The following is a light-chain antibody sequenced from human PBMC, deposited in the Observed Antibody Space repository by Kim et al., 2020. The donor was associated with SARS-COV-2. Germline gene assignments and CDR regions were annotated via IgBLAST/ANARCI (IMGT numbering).Light chain of an antibody. V-gene: IGKV1-39*01. CDR2: SAS. CDR1: ERVDTY. J-gene: IGKJ5*01. Sequence: SGGDRVTLTCRASERVDTYVNWYQQKPGKAPNLLIYSASYLQSGVPSRFSGGGSGTEFTLTISSLQPEDYATYFCQQTYSSLTVTFGQGTRLEIK. CDR3: QQTYSSLTVT.